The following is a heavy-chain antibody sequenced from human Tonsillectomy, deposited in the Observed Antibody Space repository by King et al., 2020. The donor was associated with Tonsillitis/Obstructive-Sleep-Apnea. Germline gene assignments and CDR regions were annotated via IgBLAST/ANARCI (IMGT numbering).Heavy chain of an antibody. Sequence: HVQLVESGAEVKKPGASVKVSCKASGYTFTIYYIHWVRQAPGQGLEWMGIINHSGGSTSYAQKFQGRVTMTRDTSTSPVYMELSSLRSDDTAVYYCARDFFDTSGSFDYWGQGTLVTVSS. V-gene: IGHV1-46*01. CDR1: GYTFTIYY. J-gene: IGHJ4*02. CDR3: ARDFFDTSGSFDY. D-gene: IGHD3-22*01. CDR2: INHSGGST.